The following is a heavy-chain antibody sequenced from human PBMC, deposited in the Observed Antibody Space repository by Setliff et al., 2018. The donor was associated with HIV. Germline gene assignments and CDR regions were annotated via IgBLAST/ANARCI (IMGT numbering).Heavy chain of an antibody. V-gene: IGHV3-30*04. CDR1: GFSFSTYA. J-gene: IGHJ3*01. CDR2: ISYDGSSE. D-gene: IGHD2-15*01. CDR3: ARLGHCYGGGCNFDTFDV. Sequence: GGSLRLSCAASGFSFSTYAMHWVRQAPGKGLEWVSVISYDGSSESYADSVKGRFTISRDNSKNTLYLQMNSLSAEDTAVYYCARLGHCYGGGCNFDTFDVWGQGTMVTVSS.